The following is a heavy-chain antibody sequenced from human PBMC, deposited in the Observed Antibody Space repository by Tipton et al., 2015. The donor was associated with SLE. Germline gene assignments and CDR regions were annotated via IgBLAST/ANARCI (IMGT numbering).Heavy chain of an antibody. Sequence: QVQLVQSGAEVEKAGASVKVSCKASGYIFSDYGISWVRQAPGQGLEWMGWVNTYTGITSYGQRFQGRVSLTKDTSTSTAYMELKSLRSDDTAVYYCARIGSLDFWPTSGYYYHGLDVWGQGTTVTVSS. CDR1: GYIFSDYG. J-gene: IGHJ6*02. V-gene: IGHV1-18*01. CDR2: VNTYTGIT. D-gene: IGHD3-3*01. CDR3: ARIGSLDFWPTSGYYYHGLDV.